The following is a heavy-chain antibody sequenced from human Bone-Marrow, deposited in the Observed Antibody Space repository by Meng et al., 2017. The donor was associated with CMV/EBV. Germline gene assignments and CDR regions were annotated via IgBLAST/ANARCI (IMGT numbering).Heavy chain of an antibody. D-gene: IGHD3-22*01. CDR3: ARDRGGGNYYDSSAGSWFDP. CDR2: LRPIFATE. V-gene: IGHV1-69*01. J-gene: IGHJ5*02. Sequence: FGTYIIRWVPRAPGEGLGRGGGLRPIFATENSAKKFQGRVTVAADDSTRTAYMELSSLGTEDTAGYYCARDRGGGNYYDSSAGSWFDPWGQGTLVTVSS. CDR1: FGTYI.